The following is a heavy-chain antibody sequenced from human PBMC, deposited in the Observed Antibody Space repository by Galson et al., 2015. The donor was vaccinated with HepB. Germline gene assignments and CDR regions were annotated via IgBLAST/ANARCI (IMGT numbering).Heavy chain of an antibody. V-gene: IGHV3-23*01. D-gene: IGHD1-26*01. CDR2: ISGTSTTI. Sequence: SLRLSCAASGFTFSNFAMRWVRQAPGKGLEWVAAISGTSTTIYYSDSVKGRFTISRDNSRNTLFLQMNSLRVDDTAVYYCAIRNSWNYFDSWGPGTLVTVSS. J-gene: IGHJ4*02. CDR1: GFTFSNFA. CDR3: AIRNSWNYFDS.